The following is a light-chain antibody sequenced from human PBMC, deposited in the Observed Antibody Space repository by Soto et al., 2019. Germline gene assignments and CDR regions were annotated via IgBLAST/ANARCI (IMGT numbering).Light chain of an antibody. CDR1: SSDVGDYDY. Sequence: QSALTQPASVSGSPGQSITISCTGTSSDVGDYDYVSWYQKHPDRAPKLIIYEVTNRPSGVSNRFSGSKSGNTASLGISGLQAEDEADYYCSSYTSSNSVVFGGGTKVTVL. CDR3: SSYTSSNSVV. CDR2: EVT. J-gene: IGLJ2*01. V-gene: IGLV2-14*01.